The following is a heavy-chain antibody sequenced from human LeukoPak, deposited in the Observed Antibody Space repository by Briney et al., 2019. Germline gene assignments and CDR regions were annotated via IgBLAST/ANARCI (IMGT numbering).Heavy chain of an antibody. CDR1: GFTFSSYA. CDR3: AKLDVDAHCSGGSCYSYYFDY. Sequence: QPGGSLRLSCAASGFTFSSYAMSWVRQAPGKGLEWVSAISGSGGSTYYADSVKGRFTISRDNSKNTLYLQMNSLRAEDTAVYYCAKLDVDAHCSGGSCYSYYFDYWGQGTLVTVSS. CDR2: ISGSGGST. D-gene: IGHD2-15*01. V-gene: IGHV3-23*01. J-gene: IGHJ4*02.